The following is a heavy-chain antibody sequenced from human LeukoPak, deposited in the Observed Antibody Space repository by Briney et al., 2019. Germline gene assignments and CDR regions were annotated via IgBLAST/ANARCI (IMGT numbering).Heavy chain of an antibody. CDR2: IWYDGSNK. CDR1: GFTFNNYG. V-gene: IGHV3-33*01. D-gene: IGHD2-15*01. CDR3: ASRRGGIVGDY. Sequence: GGSLRLSCAASGFTFNNYGMHWVRQAPGKGLEWVALIWYDGSNKYYADSVKGRFTISRDNSKNTVYLQMNSLRAEDTAVYYCASRRGGIVGDYWGQGTLVTVSS. J-gene: IGHJ4*02.